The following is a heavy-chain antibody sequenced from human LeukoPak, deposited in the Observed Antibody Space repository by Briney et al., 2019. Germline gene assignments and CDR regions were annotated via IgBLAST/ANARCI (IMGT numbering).Heavy chain of an antibody. J-gene: IGHJ4*02. CDR2: IIPIFGAA. D-gene: IGHD5-24*01. Sequence: SVKVSCKASGGTFSSYTINWVRQAPGQGLEWMGGIIPIFGAANYAQNFRGRVTITADESTSTAYMELSSLRSGDTAMYYCARGSVDMATSTWDGVDYWGQGTLVTVSS. CDR1: GGTFSSYT. V-gene: IGHV1-69*13. CDR3: ARGSVDMATSTWDGVDY.